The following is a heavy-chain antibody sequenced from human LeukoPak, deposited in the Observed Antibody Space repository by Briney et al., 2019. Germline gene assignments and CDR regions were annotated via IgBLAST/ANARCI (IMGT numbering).Heavy chain of an antibody. CDR3: ARDQSSPLTPYYYYGMDV. D-gene: IGHD2-15*01. CDR2: INPNSGGT. V-gene: IGHV1-2*06. CDR1: GYTFTGYY. Sequence: ASVKVSCKASGYTFTGYYMHWVRQAPGQGLEWMGRINPNSGGTNYAQKFQGRVTMTRDTSISTAYMELSRLRSDDTAVYYCARDQSSPLTPYYYYGMDVWGQGTTVTVSS. J-gene: IGHJ6*02.